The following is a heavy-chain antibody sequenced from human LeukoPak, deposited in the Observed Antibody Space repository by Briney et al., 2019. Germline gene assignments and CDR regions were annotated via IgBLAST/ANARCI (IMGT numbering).Heavy chain of an antibody. J-gene: IGHJ4*02. Sequence: KASETLSLTCTVSGGSISSGSYYWGWIRQPAGKGLEWIGRIYTSGSTNYNPSLRSRVTISVDTSKNQFSLKLNSVTAADTAVYYCAREAVSGWYDFFDFWGQGALVTVSS. CDR1: GGSISSGSYY. V-gene: IGHV4-61*02. CDR3: AREAVSGWYDFFDF. D-gene: IGHD6-19*01. CDR2: IYTSGST.